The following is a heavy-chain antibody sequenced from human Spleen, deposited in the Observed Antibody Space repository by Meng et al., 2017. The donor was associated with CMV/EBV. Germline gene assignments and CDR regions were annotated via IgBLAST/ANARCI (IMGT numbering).Heavy chain of an antibody. CDR2: IIPILGVA. Sequence: TCTVSGGTFSSYTISWVRQAPGQGLEWMGRIIPILGVANYAQKFQGRVTITADKSTSTAYMELSSLRSEDTAVYYCARDGPRVYYYYGMDVWGQGTTVTVSS. CDR1: GGTFSSYT. J-gene: IGHJ6*02. V-gene: IGHV1-69*04. CDR3: ARDGPRVYYYYGMDV. D-gene: IGHD3/OR15-3a*01.